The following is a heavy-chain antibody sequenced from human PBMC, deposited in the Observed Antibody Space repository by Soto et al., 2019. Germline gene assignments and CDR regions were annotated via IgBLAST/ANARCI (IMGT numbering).Heavy chain of an antibody. D-gene: IGHD2-2*01. CDR1: GYTFTSYG. V-gene: IGHV1-3*01. J-gene: IGHJ3*02. CDR2: INAANGDT. CDR3: ARDQRSPAAFDI. Sequence: PSVKVSCKASGYTFTSYGIHWVRQAPGQRLEWMGWINAANGDTKYSPKFQGRVTITRDTSASTAYMELSSLRSEDTAVYYCARDQRSPAAFDIWGQGTMVTVSS.